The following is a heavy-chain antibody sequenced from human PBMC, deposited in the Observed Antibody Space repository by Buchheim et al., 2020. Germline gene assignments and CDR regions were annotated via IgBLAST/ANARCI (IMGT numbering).Heavy chain of an antibody. CDR3: ARVDCSGGSCYWAY. Sequence: QVQLQESGPGLVKPSQTLSLTCTVSGGSISSGSYYWSWIRQPAGKGLEWIGRIYTSGSPNYNPSLKSRVTISVDTSKNQFSLKLSSVTAADTAVYYCARVDCSGGSCYWAYWGQGTL. D-gene: IGHD2-15*01. CDR1: GGSISSGSYY. CDR2: IYTSGSP. V-gene: IGHV4-61*02. J-gene: IGHJ4*02.